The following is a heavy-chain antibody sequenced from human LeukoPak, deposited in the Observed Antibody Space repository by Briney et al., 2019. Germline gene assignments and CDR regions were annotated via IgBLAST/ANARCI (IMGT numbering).Heavy chain of an antibody. J-gene: IGHJ4*02. CDR2: IKQDETEK. CDR3: ARETENIDFWSGYYL. D-gene: IGHD3-3*01. CDR1: GFTFSSYW. V-gene: IGHV3-7*03. Sequence: GGSLRLSCAASGFTFSSYWMSWVRQAPGKGLEWVANIKQDETEKFYVDSVKGRFIISRDNAKNPLYLQMNSLRADDTAVYYCARETENIDFWSGYYLWGQGTLVTVSS.